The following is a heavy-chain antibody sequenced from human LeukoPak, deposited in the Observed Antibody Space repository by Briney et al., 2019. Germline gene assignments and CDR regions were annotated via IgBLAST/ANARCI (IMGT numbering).Heavy chain of an antibody. Sequence: PSETLSLTCAVSGGSISSGGYSWSWIRQPPGKGLEWIGYIYHSGGTYYNPSLKSRVTISVDRSKNQFSLKLSSVTAADTAVYYCARGRGGVDAFDIWGQGTMVTVSS. D-gene: IGHD3-10*01. CDR3: ARGRGGVDAFDI. CDR1: GGSISSGGYS. CDR2: IYHSGGT. V-gene: IGHV4-30-2*01. J-gene: IGHJ3*02.